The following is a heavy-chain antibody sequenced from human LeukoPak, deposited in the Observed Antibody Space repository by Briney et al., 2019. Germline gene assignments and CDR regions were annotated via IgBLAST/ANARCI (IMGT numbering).Heavy chain of an antibody. V-gene: IGHV3-7*01. CDR3: ARDKPRGSYYGSIFDS. Sequence: GGSLRLSCAAPGFTFSRNWMSWVRQAPGKGLEWVANIKEDGSADYYMDSVKGRFTISRDNAKSSLFLQMNSLRAEDAAVYYCARDKPRGSYYGSIFDSWGQGTLVTVSS. J-gene: IGHJ4*02. D-gene: IGHD1-26*01. CDR1: GFTFSRNW. CDR2: IKEDGSAD.